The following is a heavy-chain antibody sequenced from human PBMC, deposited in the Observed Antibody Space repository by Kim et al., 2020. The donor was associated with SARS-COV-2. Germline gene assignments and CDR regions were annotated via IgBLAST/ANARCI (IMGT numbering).Heavy chain of an antibody. CDR3: ARRIVGASDY. J-gene: IGHJ4*02. D-gene: IGHD1-26*01. CDR2: ET. Sequence: ETRYSPSFQGQVTISADKSISTAYLQWSSLKASDTAMYYCARRIVGASDYWGQGTLVTVSS. V-gene: IGHV5-51*01.